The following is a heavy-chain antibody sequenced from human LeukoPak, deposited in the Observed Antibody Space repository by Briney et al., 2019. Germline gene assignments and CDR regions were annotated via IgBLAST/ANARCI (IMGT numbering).Heavy chain of an antibody. Sequence: PGGSLRLSCAASGSTFSTSLMNWVRQAPGKGLEWVSVIYSGGRTYYADSVKGRFTISRDNSKNTLYLQMNSLRAEDTAVYYCARDQATHYFDYWGQGTLVTVSS. CDR2: IYSGGRT. CDR3: ARDQATHYFDY. V-gene: IGHV3-53*01. CDR1: GSTFSTSL. J-gene: IGHJ4*02.